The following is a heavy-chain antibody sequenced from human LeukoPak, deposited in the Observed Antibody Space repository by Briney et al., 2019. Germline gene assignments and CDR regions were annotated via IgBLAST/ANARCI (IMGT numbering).Heavy chain of an antibody. J-gene: IGHJ5*02. CDR3: ARELRYFDWFLIDP. V-gene: IGHV4-59*01. CDR1: GGSISSYY. D-gene: IGHD3-9*01. Sequence: SETLSLTCTVSGGSISSYYWSWTRQPPGKGLEWIGYIYYSGSTNYNPSLKSRVTISVDTSKNQFSLKLSSVTAADTAVYYCARELRYFDWFLIDPWGQGTLVTVSS. CDR2: IYYSGST.